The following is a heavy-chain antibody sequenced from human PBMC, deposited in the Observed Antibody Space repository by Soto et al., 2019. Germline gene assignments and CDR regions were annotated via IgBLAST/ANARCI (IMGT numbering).Heavy chain of an antibody. D-gene: IGHD1-26*01. CDR2: IHPSGQPI. CDR1: GFTFSSSQ. V-gene: IGHV3-48*03. J-gene: IGHJ3*01. CDR3: ARRARR. Sequence: EVQLVESGGGLVQPGGSLRLSCAVSGFTFSSSQMYWVRQAPGKVLEWISYIHPSGQPIFYADPVKGRFTISRDNANNSLFLQMNSLRAEDTAVYHCARRARRWGQGTMVTVSS.